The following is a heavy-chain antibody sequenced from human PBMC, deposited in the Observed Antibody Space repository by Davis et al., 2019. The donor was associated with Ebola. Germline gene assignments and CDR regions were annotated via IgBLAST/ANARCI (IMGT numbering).Heavy chain of an antibody. Sequence: PGGSLRLSCAASGFTFSSYGMSWVRQTPGKGLKWVSGISASGGNRYYRDSVKGRFTISRDNSKNTLYLQMNSLRAEDTAVYYCAKFSLSGTIYYYGMDVWGQGTTVTVSS. J-gene: IGHJ6*02. CDR1: GFTFSSYG. CDR3: AKFSLSGTIYYYGMDV. D-gene: IGHD1-7*01. V-gene: IGHV3-23*01. CDR2: ISASGGNR.